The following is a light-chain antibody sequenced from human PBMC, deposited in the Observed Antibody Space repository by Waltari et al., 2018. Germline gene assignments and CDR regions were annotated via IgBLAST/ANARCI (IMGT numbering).Light chain of an antibody. CDR3: SSYTATSAVI. V-gene: IGLV2-14*01. J-gene: IGLJ2*01. CDR2: EVS. CDR1: NY. Sequence: NYVAWYQQYPGKAPKLILFEVSRWPSGVSNRFSGSQSGNTASLTISGLQAEDEADYYCSSYTATSAVIFGGGTTLTVL.